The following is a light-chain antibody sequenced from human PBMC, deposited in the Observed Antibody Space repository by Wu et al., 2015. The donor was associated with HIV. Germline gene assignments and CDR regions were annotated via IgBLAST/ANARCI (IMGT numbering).Light chain of an antibody. CDR2: GAS. CDR1: HSVSASY. CDR3: QQYGDFPVT. V-gene: IGKV3-20*01. Sequence: EIVLTQSPGTLSLSPGQRATLSCKSSHSVSASYLAWYQKKPGQAPKLVVYGASRRATDIPDRFGGSGSGTDFVLTISGLQNEDFGLYYCQQYGDFPVTFGQGTRLE. J-gene: IGKJ5*01.